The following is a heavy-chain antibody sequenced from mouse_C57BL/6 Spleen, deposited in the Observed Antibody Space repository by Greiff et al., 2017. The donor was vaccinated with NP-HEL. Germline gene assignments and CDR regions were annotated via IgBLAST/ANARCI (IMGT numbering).Heavy chain of an antibody. V-gene: IGHV1-80*01. CDR2: IYPGDGDT. CDR3: ARNGYYEMDY. CDR1: GYAFSSYW. J-gene: IGHJ4*01. Sequence: VQVVESGAELVKPGASVKISCKASGYAFSSYWMNWVKQRPGKGLEWIGQIYPGDGDTNYNGKFKGKATLTADKSSSTAYMQLSSLTSEDSAVYFCARNGYYEMDYWGQGTSVTVSS.